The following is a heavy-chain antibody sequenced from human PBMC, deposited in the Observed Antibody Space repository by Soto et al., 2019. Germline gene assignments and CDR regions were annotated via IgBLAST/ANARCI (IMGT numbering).Heavy chain of an antibody. J-gene: IGHJ4*02. CDR3: AHRRPYSNSPEYFFDF. Sequence: QITLKESGPTLVKPTQTLTLTCTFSGFSLSTSGVDVSWIRQPPGKALEWLALIYWDDDKRYSPSLKSRLTITKDTSKNQVVLTMTNMDPLVTATYYCAHRRPYSNSPEYFFDFWGQGTLVTVSS. V-gene: IGHV2-5*02. CDR2: IYWDDDK. CDR1: GFSLSTSGVD. D-gene: IGHD6-6*01.